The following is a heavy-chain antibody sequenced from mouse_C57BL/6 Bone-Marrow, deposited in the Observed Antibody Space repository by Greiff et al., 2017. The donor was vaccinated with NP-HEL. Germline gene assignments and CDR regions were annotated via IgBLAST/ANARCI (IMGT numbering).Heavy chain of an antibody. CDR2: IDPSDSYT. D-gene: IGHD1-1*01. Sequence: QVQLQQPGAELVMPGASVKLSCKASGYTFTSYWMHWVKQRPGQGLEWIGEIDPSDSYTNYNQKFKGQSTLTVDKSSSTDYMQLSSLTSEDSAVYYCARESVTTVDYWGQGTTLTVSS. CDR3: ARESVTTVDY. CDR1: GYTFTSYW. V-gene: IGHV1-69*01. J-gene: IGHJ2*01.